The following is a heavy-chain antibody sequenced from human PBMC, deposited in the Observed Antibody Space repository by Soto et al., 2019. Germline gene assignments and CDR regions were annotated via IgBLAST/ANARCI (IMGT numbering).Heavy chain of an antibody. J-gene: IGHJ5*01. D-gene: IGHD3-10*01. CDR2: ISAYNGNT. CDR3: ARQAYYRPPTSCAS. V-gene: IGHV1-18*01. Sequence: QVQLVQSGAEVKKPGASVKVSCKASGYTFTSYGISWVRQAPGQGLEWMGWISAYNGNTNYAQKLQGRVTMTTDTPTGTADLEPSSMRSDDTALYDCARQAYYRPPTSCASWGDDTLVTVSS. CDR1: GYTFTSYG.